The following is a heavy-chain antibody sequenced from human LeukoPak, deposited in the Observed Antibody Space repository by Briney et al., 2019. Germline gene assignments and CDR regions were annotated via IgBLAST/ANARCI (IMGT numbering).Heavy chain of an antibody. CDR3: ARQGRTRYYYYYMDV. CDR1: GGSFSGYY. V-gene: IGHV4-34*01. J-gene: IGHJ6*03. CDR2: INHSGST. D-gene: IGHD2-15*01. Sequence: PSETLSLTCAVYGGSFSGYYWSWIRQPPGKGLEWIGEINHSGSTNYNPSLKSRVTISADTSKNQFSLKLSSVTAADTAVYYCARQGRTRYYYYYMDVWGKGTTVTISS.